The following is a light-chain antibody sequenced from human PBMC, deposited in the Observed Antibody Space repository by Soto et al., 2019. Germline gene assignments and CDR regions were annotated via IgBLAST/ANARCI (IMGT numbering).Light chain of an antibody. J-gene: IGLJ3*02. V-gene: IGLV2-11*01. Sequence: QSALTHPRSVSGSPGQSVTISCTGTSSDVGGYKYVSWYQQHPGKDPKLMIYDVSKRPSGVPDRFSCSKSVDTASLTISGLQAEYEADYYCCADAGIYSWVFGGGTKLTVL. CDR1: SSDVGGYKY. CDR3: CADAGIYSWV. CDR2: DVS.